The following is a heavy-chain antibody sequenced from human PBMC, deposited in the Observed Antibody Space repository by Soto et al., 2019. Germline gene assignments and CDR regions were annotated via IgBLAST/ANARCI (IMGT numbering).Heavy chain of an antibody. J-gene: IGHJ6*02. CDR1: GFTFSSYW. CDR2: INSDGSST. CDR3: ARDLDCSSTSCYIYYYYGMDV. D-gene: IGHD2-2*01. V-gene: IGHV3-74*01. Sequence: GGSLRLSCAASGFTFSSYWMHWVRQAPGKGLVWVSRINSDGSSTSYADSVKGRFTISRDNAKSTLYLQMNSLRAEDTAVYYCARDLDCSSTSCYIYYYYGMDVWGQGTTVTVSS.